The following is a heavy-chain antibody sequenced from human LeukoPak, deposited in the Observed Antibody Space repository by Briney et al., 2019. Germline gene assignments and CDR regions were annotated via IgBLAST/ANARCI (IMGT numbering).Heavy chain of an antibody. V-gene: IGHV1-69*13. J-gene: IGHJ5*02. Sequence: ASVKVSCKASGGTFSSYLFSWVRQAPGQGLEWVGGIIPIVGPPNYAQKFQGRVTITADESTNTTYMELRSLRSDDTAVYYCARDVNGWFDPWGQGTLVTVSS. CDR3: ARDVNGWFDP. CDR2: IIPIVGPP. CDR1: GGTFSSYL. D-gene: IGHD2-8*01.